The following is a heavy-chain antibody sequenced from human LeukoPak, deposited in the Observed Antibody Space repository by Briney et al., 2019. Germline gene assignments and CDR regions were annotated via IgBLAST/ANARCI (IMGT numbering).Heavy chain of an antibody. D-gene: IGHD3-16*01. CDR1: GFLFSAHG. Sequence: GGSLRLSCAASGFLFSAHGMHWVRQAPGKGLEWVALIRHDITSKFYSDSVVGRFTISRENAKNSLYLQMNSLRAGDTAVYYCARGHGGVRYSFDYWGQGTLVTVSS. V-gene: IGHV3-33*01. J-gene: IGHJ4*02. CDR3: ARGHGGVRYSFDY. CDR2: IRHDITSK.